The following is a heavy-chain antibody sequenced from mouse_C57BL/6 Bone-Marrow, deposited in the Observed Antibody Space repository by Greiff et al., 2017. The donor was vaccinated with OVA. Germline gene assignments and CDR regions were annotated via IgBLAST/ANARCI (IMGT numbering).Heavy chain of an antibody. D-gene: IGHD1-1*01. J-gene: IGHJ2*01. Sequence: EVQRVESGGGLVKPGGSLKLSCAASGFTFSDYGMHWVRQAPEKGLEWVAYISSGSSTIYYADTVKGRFTISRDNAKNTLFLQMTSLRSEDTAMYYCARRIYYYGSCYFDYWGQGTTLTVSS. CDR1: GFTFSDYG. CDR2: ISSGSSTI. CDR3: ARRIYYYGSCYFDY. V-gene: IGHV5-17*01.